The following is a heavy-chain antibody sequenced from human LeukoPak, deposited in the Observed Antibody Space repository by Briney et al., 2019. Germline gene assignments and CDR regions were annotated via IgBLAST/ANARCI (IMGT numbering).Heavy chain of an antibody. D-gene: IGHD3-10*01. V-gene: IGHV3-21*01. CDR3: VRLRMNSGRSDYSYFYDY. CDR2: INSTSSSI. CDR1: GLTFSDYS. J-gene: IGHJ4*02. Sequence: GGSLRLSCAASGLTFSDYSINWVRQAPGKGLEWVSSINSTSSSIYYADAVKGRFTISRDNARSSLYLQMNSLRAEDTAVYYCVRLRMNSGRSDYSYFYDYWGQGILVTVSS.